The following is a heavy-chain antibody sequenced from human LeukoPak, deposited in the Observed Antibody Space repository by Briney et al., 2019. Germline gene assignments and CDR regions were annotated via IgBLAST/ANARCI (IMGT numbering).Heavy chain of an antibody. V-gene: IGHV7-4-1*02. J-gene: IGHJ6*03. CDR3: ASCPFFKQQQVYSYYYYMDV. D-gene: IGHD6-13*01. Sequence: ASVKVSWKASGYTFTSYAMNWVRQAPGQGLEWMGWINTNTGNPTYAQGFTGRFVFSLDTSVSTAYLQISSLKAEDTAVYYCASCPFFKQQQVYSYYYYMDVWGKGTTVTVSS. CDR1: GYTFTSYA. CDR2: INTNTGNP.